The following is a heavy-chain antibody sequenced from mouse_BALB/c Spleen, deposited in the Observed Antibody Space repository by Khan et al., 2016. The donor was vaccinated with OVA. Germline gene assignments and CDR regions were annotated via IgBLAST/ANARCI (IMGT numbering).Heavy chain of an antibody. CDR1: GYTFTSYT. J-gene: IGHJ3*01. Sequence: QVQLKQSGAELARPGASVKMSCKASGYTFTSYTIHWIKKRPGQGLEWIGYINPSNGYTNYNQKFKDKATLTTDKSSTTAYLQLSSLTSDDSAVYTCVRDGAYHRNDGWFAYWGPGTLVTVSA. CDR2: INPSNGYT. D-gene: IGHD2-14*01. CDR3: VRDGAYHRNDGWFAY. V-gene: IGHV1-4*01.